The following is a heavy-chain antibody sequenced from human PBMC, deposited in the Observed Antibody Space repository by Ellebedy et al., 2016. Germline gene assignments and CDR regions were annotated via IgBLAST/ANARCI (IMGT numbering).Heavy chain of an antibody. V-gene: IGHV5-51*01. D-gene: IGHD3-22*01. CDR2: IYPGDSDT. J-gene: IGHJ4*02. CDR3: ARVVADRSGYLGFFDD. CDR1: GYSFTNYW. Sequence: GESLKISXTGSGYSFTNYWIGWVRQMPGKGLECMGTIYPGDSDTRYSPSFEGQVTISADKSINTAYLQWSSLKASDTAMYYCARVVADRSGYLGFFDDWGQGTLVTGSS.